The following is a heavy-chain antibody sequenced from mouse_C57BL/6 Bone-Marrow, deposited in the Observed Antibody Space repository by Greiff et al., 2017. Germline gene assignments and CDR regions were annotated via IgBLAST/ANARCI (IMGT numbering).Heavy chain of an antibody. Sequence: QVQLQQSGPGLVQPSQSLSITCTVSGFSLTSYGVHWVRQSPGKGLEWLGVIWRGGSTDYNAAFMSRLSITKDNSKSQVFFKMNSLQADDTAIYYCGRLRPFYHAMDYWGQGTSVTVSS. CDR1: GFSLTSYG. CDR2: IWRGGST. V-gene: IGHV2-5*01. CDR3: GRLRPFYHAMDY. D-gene: IGHD2-4*01. J-gene: IGHJ4*01.